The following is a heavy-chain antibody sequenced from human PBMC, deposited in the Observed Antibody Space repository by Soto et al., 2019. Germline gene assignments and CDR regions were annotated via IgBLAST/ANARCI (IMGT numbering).Heavy chain of an antibody. CDR2: IGTADDP. D-gene: IGHD2-15*01. V-gene: IGHV3-13*05. J-gene: IGHJ4*02. Sequence: GGSLRLSCEASGFTFSGCDMHWVRQPTGKGLVWVSTIGTADDPYYAVSVKGRFTISRDNAKTSLSLQMNSLRAGDTAVYFCARGQEVGAHFFDSWGQGTQVTVSS. CDR3: ARGQEVGAHFFDS. CDR1: GFTFSGCD.